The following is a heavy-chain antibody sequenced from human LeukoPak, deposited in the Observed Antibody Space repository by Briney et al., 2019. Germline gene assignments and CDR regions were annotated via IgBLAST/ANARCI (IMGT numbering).Heavy chain of an antibody. Sequence: SETLSLTCTVSGGSISSYYWSWLRQPPGKGLEWIGYIYYSGSTNYNPSLKSRVTISVDTSKNQFSLKLSSVTAADTAVYYCARAEYGDPFDYWGQGTLVTVSS. CDR1: GGSISSYY. V-gene: IGHV4-59*01. J-gene: IGHJ4*02. D-gene: IGHD4-17*01. CDR2: IYYSGST. CDR3: ARAEYGDPFDY.